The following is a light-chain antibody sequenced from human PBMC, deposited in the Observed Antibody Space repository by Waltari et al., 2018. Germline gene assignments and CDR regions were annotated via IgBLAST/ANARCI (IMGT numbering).Light chain of an antibody. CDR1: ELGDKY. J-gene: IGLJ2*01. CDR2: QDG. V-gene: IGLV3-1*01. Sequence: SYELTQPPSVSVSPGQTASITCSGDELGDKYVCWYQQKPGQSPMLVIYQDGERPSGIPECFSGSNAGNTATLTISGTQAMDEADYYCQAWDTSTVVFGGGTELTVL. CDR3: QAWDTSTVV.